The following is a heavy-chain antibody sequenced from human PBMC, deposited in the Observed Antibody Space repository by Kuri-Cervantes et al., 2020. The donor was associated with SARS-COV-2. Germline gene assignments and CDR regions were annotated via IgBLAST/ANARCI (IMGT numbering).Heavy chain of an antibody. CDR2: ISYDGSNK. J-gene: IGHJ4*02. V-gene: IGHV3-30-3*01. D-gene: IGHD3-22*01. Sequence: LSLTCAASGFTFSSYAMHWVRQAPGKGLEWVAVISYDGSNKYYADSVKGRLTISRDNSKNTLYLQMNSLRAEDTAVYYCARDGYDSSGYYLDYWGQGTLVTVSS. CDR3: ARDGYDSSGYYLDY. CDR1: GFTFSSYA.